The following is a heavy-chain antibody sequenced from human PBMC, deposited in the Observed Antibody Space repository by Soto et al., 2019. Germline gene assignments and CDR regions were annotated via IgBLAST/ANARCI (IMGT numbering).Heavy chain of an antibody. Sequence: GGSLRLSCAASGFTFSGSAMHWVRQASGKGLEWVGRIRSKANSYATAYAASVKGRFTISRDDSKNTAYLQMNSLKTEDTAVYYCTSRRYIQATRPAFDIWGQGTMVTVSS. V-gene: IGHV3-73*01. CDR2: IRSKANSYAT. J-gene: IGHJ3*02. CDR3: TSRRYIQATRPAFDI. D-gene: IGHD2-2*02. CDR1: GFTFSGSA.